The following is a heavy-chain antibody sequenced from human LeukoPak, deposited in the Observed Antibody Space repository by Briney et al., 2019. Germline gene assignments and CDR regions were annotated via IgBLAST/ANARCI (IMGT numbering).Heavy chain of an antibody. CDR1: GGSISSYY. CDR2: IYYSGST. V-gene: IGHV4-59*08. CDR3: ARHAIGDYDYGNYRLASWFDP. J-gene: IGHJ5*02. D-gene: IGHD4-11*01. Sequence: SETLSLTCTVSGGSISSYYWSWIRQPPGKGLEWIGYIYYSGSTNYNPSLKSRVTISVDTSKNQFSLKLSSVTAADTAVYYCARHAIGDYDYGNYRLASWFDPWGQGTLVTVSS.